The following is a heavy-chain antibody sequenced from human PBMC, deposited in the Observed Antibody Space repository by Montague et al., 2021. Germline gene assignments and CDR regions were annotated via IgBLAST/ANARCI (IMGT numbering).Heavy chain of an antibody. D-gene: IGHD1-14*01. CDR2: IISIIERP. CDR3: ARDIYTGRLQSPGRGFFDH. CDR1: GDLLKNNV. Sequence: SVKVSCKASGDLLKNNVFSWVRQAPGQGLEWVGWIISIIERPIYAQNFQDRVTISADESTSTVYMELNSLTLEDTAVYYCARDIYTGRLQSPGRGFFDHWGQGTLVTVSS. V-gene: IGHV1-69*13. J-gene: IGHJ4*02.